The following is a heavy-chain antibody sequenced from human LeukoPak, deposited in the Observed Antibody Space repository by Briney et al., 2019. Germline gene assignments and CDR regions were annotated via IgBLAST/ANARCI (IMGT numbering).Heavy chain of an antibody. CDR1: VYTFTKYN. CDR2: INTANGNT. J-gene: IGHJ4*02. CDR3: AREMTAVTIALDY. D-gene: IGHD4-11*01. Sequence: ASVKVSCKASVYTFTKYNISWVRQAPGQGREGMGWINTANGNTDYAESLQGRVTMTRDTSTSTAYMDLRLLASDDTAIYYCAREMTAVTIALDYWGQGTLVTVSS. V-gene: IGHV1-18*01.